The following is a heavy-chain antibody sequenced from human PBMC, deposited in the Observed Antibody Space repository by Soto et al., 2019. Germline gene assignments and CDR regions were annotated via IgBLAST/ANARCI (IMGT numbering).Heavy chain of an antibody. CDR2: IYYSGST. CDR3: ARDGGYDFWSGYQV. CDR1: GGSISSGDYY. J-gene: IGHJ4*02. V-gene: IGHV4-30-4*01. Sequence: SETLSLTCTVSGGSISSGDYYWSWIRQPPGKGLEWIGYIYYSGSTYYNPSLKSRVTISVDTSKNQFSLKLSSVTAADTAVYYCARDGGYDFWSGYQVWGQGTLVTVSS. D-gene: IGHD3-3*01.